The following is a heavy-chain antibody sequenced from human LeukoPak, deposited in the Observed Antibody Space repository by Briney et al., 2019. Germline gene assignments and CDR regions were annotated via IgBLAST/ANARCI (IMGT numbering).Heavy chain of an antibody. CDR2: ISGDGGST. CDR3: ARVGYYSSGPFSYFDY. Sequence: GGSLRLSCAAPGFIFDNYAIHWVRQAPGKGLEWVSLISGDGGSTFYADSVRGRFTISRDSSENTLYLEMNSLRVEDTAVYYCARVGYYSSGPFSYFDYWGQGTLVTVSS. J-gene: IGHJ4*02. D-gene: IGHD3-10*01. V-gene: IGHV3-43*02. CDR1: GFIFDNYA.